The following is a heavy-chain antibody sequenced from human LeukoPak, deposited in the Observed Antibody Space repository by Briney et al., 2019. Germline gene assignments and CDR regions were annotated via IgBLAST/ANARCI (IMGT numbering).Heavy chain of an antibody. CDR2: IYTSGST. J-gene: IGHJ4*02. CDR3: ARFIAVAGTFDC. D-gene: IGHD6-19*01. V-gene: IGHV4-4*07. CDR1: GGSISSYY. Sequence: SETLSLTCTVSGGSISSYYWSWIRQPAGKGLEWIGRIYTSGSTNYNPSLKSRVTMSVDTSKNQSSLKLSSVTAADTAMYYCARFIAVAGTFDCWGQGTLVTVSS.